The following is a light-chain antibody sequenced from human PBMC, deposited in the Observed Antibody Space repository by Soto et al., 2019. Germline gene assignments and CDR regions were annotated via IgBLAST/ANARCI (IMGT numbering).Light chain of an antibody. CDR3: QQYDNLPLT. Sequence: DSQMTQSPSTLSASVGDRVTITCRASQNIRNYLNWYQQKPGKAPKLLIYDASNLETGVPSRFSGSGSGTDFTFTISSLQPEDIATYYCQQYDNLPLTFGQGTRLEIK. CDR2: DAS. CDR1: QNIRNY. V-gene: IGKV1-33*01. J-gene: IGKJ5*01.